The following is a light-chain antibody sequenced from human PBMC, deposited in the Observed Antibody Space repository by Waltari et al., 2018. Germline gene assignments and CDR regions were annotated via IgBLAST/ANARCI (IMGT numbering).Light chain of an antibody. J-gene: IGKJ4*01. CDR3: QQYNDCPPLT. V-gene: IGKV3-15*01. CDR2: GAS. CDR1: QSVGSN. Sequence: EIVMTQSTATLSVSPGERAALPCRASQSVGSNSAWYQQKPRQPPRLLVHGASTRATGVPGRFSGSGSGTDFTLTITSLQSEDSAIYYCQQYNDCPPLTFGGGTKVEIK.